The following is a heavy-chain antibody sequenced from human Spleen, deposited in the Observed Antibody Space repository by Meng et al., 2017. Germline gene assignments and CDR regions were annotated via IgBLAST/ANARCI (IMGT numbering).Heavy chain of an antibody. J-gene: IGHJ3*02. D-gene: IGHD6-19*01. CDR3: AREPGSGWYWAFDI. V-gene: IGHV3-11*04. CDR1: GFTVSSNY. CDR2: ISKSGSTI. Sequence: GESLKISCAASGFTVSSNYMSWVRQAPGKGLEWVSSISKSGSTIYYADSVKGRFTISRDNAKNSLYLHMNSLRVEDTAVYYCAREPGSGWYWAFDIWGQGTMVTVSS.